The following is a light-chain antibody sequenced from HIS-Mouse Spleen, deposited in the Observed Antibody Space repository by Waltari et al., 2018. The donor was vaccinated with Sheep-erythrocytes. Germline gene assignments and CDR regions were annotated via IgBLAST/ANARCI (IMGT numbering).Light chain of an antibody. CDR2: DNN. CDR3: GTWDSSLSVWV. J-gene: IGLJ3*02. CDR1: SSNIGNNY. V-gene: IGLV1-51*01. Sequence: QSVLTQPPSVSAAPGQKVTISCSGSSSNIGNNYVSWYQQLPGTAPKLLIYDNNRRPSGLPDLFSGSKSGTSATLGITGLQTGDEADYYCGTWDSSLSVWVFGGGTKLTVL.